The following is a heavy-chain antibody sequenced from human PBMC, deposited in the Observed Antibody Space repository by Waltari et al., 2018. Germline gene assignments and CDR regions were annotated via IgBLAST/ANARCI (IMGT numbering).Heavy chain of an antibody. CDR1: GYTFTDNL. CDR3: ARGRLTLVRGIIGGPTAIDGYSYYMDV. Sequence: QVQLVQSGGEVKRPGASMKVSCKSSGYTFTDNLIHWVRQAPGQGLEWMGWINPKNGDTNYAQKFQGRVTTTSDTSIDTVYLDLSSLTSDDTAVYYCARGRLTLVRGIIGGPTAIDGYSYYMDVWGKGTTVTVSS. CDR2: INPKNGDT. D-gene: IGHD3-10*01. J-gene: IGHJ6*03. V-gene: IGHV1-2*02.